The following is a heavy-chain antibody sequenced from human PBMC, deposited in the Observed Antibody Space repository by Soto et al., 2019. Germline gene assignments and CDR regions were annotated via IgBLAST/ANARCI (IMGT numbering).Heavy chain of an antibody. D-gene: IGHD1-1*01. CDR2: TSYDGNND. CDR3: AKDKGVFNWATSYFDY. Sequence: GGSLRLSCAASGFTFSNYAMHWVRQAPGKRLGWVALTSYDGNNDYYTDSVKGRFTIYRDNSKNTLLLQMNSPRPEDTSVYYCAKDKGVFNWATSYFDYWGQGALVTVSS. V-gene: IGHV3-30*18. CDR1: GFTFSNYA. J-gene: IGHJ4*02.